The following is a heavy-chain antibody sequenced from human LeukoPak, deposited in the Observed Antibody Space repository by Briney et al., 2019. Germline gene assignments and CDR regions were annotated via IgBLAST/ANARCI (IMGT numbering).Heavy chain of an antibody. CDR2: IIPILGIA. CDR3: ARDIGWDDSSGYYHYYYYYGMDV. J-gene: IGHJ6*02. D-gene: IGHD3-22*01. CDR1: GGTFSSYA. V-gene: IGHV1-69*04. Sequence: SVKVSCKASGGTFSSYAISWVRQAPGQGLEWMGRIIPILGIANYAQKFQGRVTITADKSTSTAYMELSSLRSEDTAVYYCARDIGWDDSSGYYHYYYYYGMDVWGQGTTVTVSS.